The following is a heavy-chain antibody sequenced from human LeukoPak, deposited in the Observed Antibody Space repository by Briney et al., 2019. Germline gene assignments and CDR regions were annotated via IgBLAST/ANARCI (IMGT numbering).Heavy chain of an antibody. CDR3: ARGLQNYYDSSGYYYFDY. CDR2: INHSGST. CDR1: GGSFSGYY. Sequence: PSETLSLTCAVYGGSFSGYYWSWIRQPPGKGLEWIGEINHSGSTNYNPSLKSRVTISVDTSKNQFSLKLSSVTAADTAVYYCARGLQNYYDSSGYYYFDYWGQGTLVTVSS. V-gene: IGHV4-34*01. D-gene: IGHD3-22*01. J-gene: IGHJ4*02.